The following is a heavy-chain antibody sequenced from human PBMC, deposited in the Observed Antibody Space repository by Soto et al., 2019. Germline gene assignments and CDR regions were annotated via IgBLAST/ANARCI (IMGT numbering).Heavy chain of an antibody. V-gene: IGHV4-31*01. CDR2: IYYSGST. CDR3: ARPPRY. CDR1: GGSISSGGYY. J-gene: IGHJ4*02. Sequence: QVQLQESGPGLVKPSQTLSLTCTVSGGSISSGGYYWSWIRQHPGKGLEWIGYIYYSGSTYYNPSRKRLLTLSVDTSKNQFSLKLVSVTASYTAVHYSARPPRYWGQGTLVTVSS.